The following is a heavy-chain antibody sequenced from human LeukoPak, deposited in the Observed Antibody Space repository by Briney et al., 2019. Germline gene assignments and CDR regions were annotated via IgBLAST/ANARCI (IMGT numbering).Heavy chain of an antibody. CDR1: GFTFSSYA. CDR3: ASTPQVAAAGTGSDY. D-gene: IGHD6-13*01. Sequence: PGGSLRLSCAASGFTFSSYAMHWVRQAPGKGLEWVAVISYDGSNKYYADSVKGRFTISRDNSKNTLYLQMNSLRAEDTAVYYCASTPQVAAAGTGSDYWGQGTLVTVSS. V-gene: IGHV3-30-3*01. CDR2: ISYDGSNK. J-gene: IGHJ4*02.